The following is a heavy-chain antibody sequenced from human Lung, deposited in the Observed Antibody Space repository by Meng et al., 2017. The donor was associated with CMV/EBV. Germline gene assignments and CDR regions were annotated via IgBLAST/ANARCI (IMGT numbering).Heavy chain of an antibody. V-gene: IGHV4-39*07. CDR3: ARSNIVVVVAATLGYYYYGMDV. Sequence: GSLRLXXTVSGSSISSRSYYWAWIRQSPGRGLEWIGEINHSGSTNYNPSLKSRVTISVDTSKNQFSLKLSSVTAADTAVYYCARSNIVVVVAATLGYYYYGMDVWGQGTTVXVSS. CDR2: INHSGST. J-gene: IGHJ6*02. CDR1: GSSISSRSYY. D-gene: IGHD2-15*01.